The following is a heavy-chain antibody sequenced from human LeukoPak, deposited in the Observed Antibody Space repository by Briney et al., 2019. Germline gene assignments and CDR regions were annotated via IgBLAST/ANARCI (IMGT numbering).Heavy chain of an antibody. Sequence: QPGGSLRLSCAASGFTFSSYAMSWVRQAPGKGLEWVSAIGGSIGSTFYTDSVKGRFTISRDNSKNTLSLQMNSLRVEDTAVYYCVKDFVVVPGLVNYFDYWGQGTLVTVSS. J-gene: IGHJ4*02. V-gene: IGHV3-23*01. CDR2: IGGSIGST. D-gene: IGHD2-2*01. CDR3: VKDFVVVPGLVNYFDY. CDR1: GFTFSSYA.